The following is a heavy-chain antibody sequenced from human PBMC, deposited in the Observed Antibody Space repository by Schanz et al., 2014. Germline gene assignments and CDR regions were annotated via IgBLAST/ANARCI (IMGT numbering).Heavy chain of an antibody. CDR2: ISGSGGST. CDR3: ARKVVATIGGYYDN. Sequence: EVQLLESGGGLVQPGGSLRLSCAASGFTFSSYAMSWVRQAPGKGLEWVSAISGSGGSTYYADSVKGRFTISRDNSKNTLYLQMNNLRAEGTAVYYCARKVVATIGGYYDNWGQGTLVIVSS. J-gene: IGHJ4*02. V-gene: IGHV3-23*01. D-gene: IGHD5-12*01. CDR1: GFTFSSYA.